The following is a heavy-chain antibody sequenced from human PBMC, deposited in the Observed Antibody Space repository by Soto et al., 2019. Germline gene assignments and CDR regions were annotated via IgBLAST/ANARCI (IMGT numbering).Heavy chain of an antibody. Sequence: SETLSLTCTVSGGSISSGDYYWSWIRQPPGKGLEWIGYIYYSGSTYYNPSLKSRVTISVDTSKNQFSLKLSSVTAADTAVYYCARDPAYCISTSCYYYYGMDVWGQGTTVT. J-gene: IGHJ6*02. V-gene: IGHV4-30-4*01. CDR3: ARDPAYCISTSCYYYYGMDV. D-gene: IGHD2-2*01. CDR2: IYYSGST. CDR1: GGSISSGDYY.